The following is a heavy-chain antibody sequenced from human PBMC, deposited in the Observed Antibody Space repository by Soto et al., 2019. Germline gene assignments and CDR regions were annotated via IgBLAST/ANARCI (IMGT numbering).Heavy chain of an antibody. Sequence: QVQLAQSANEVKKPGASVRVSCKAAGYTFIRYGIAWVRQAPGQGLEWMGWISPYNDYTVYAQKFQGRVRMTADTSTRTVYMNLRALKSDDTAVYYCARGGYYDNSWGKLSHYGLDVWGQGTSVSVSS. D-gene: IGHD3-16*01. V-gene: IGHV1-18*01. J-gene: IGHJ6*02. CDR3: ARGGYYDNSWGKLSHYGLDV. CDR2: ISPYNDYT. CDR1: GYTFIRYG.